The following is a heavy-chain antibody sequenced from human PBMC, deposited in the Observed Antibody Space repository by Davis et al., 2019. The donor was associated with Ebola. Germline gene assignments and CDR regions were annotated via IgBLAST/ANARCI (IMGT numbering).Heavy chain of an antibody. CDR3: ARGYYYGSGSYYNGGNYYYYYGMDV. D-gene: IGHD3-10*01. J-gene: IGHJ6*02. Sequence: SETLSLTCAVYGGSISSYYWSWIRQPPGKGLEWIGYIYYSGSTNYNPSLKSRVTISVDTSKNQFSLKLSSVTAADTAVYYCARGYYYGSGSYYNGGNYYYYYGMDVWGQGTTVTVSS. CDR1: GGSISSYY. V-gene: IGHV4-59*01. CDR2: IYYSGST.